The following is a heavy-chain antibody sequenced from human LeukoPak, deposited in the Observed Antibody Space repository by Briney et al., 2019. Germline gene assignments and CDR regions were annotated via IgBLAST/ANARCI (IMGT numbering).Heavy chain of an antibody. Sequence: SETLSLTCTVSGGSISSSSYYWGWIRQPPGKGLEWIGYIYYSGSTNYNPSLKSRVTISVDTSKNQFSLKLSSVTAADTAVYYCARSIFEYYDSSGYYYGWYFDLWGRGTLVTVSS. V-gene: IGHV4-61*05. CDR3: ARSIFEYYDSSGYYYGWYFDL. D-gene: IGHD3-22*01. J-gene: IGHJ2*01. CDR2: IYYSGST. CDR1: GGSISSSSYY.